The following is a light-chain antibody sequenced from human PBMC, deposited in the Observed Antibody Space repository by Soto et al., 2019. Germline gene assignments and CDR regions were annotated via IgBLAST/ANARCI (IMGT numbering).Light chain of an antibody. J-gene: IGKJ1*01. CDR3: QQYGSSPLT. V-gene: IGKV3-20*01. CDR2: GAS. Sequence: EIVLTQSPGTLSLSPGESTTLSCRASQSVSSSYLSWYQQKPGQAPRLLIYGASRRATGIPDRFRGSGSGTDFTLTISRLEPEDIAVYYCQQYGSSPLTFGQGTKVDIK. CDR1: QSVSSSY.